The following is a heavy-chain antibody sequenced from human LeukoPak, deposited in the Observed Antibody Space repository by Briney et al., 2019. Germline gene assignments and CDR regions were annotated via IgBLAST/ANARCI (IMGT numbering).Heavy chain of an antibody. CDR2: IKSKTDGETT. J-gene: IGHJ4*02. D-gene: IGHD3-10*01. Sequence: GGSLRLSCVDSGFTFTNAWMSWVRQAPGKGLEWIGRIKSKTDGETTNYAEPVRGRFTISRDDSKSAVYLQMNSLKIEDTAVYYCTTDLGAYYHGSQRLIPIDYWGQGTLVTVSS. V-gene: IGHV3-15*01. CDR1: GFTFTNAW. CDR3: TTDLGAYYHGSQRLIPIDY.